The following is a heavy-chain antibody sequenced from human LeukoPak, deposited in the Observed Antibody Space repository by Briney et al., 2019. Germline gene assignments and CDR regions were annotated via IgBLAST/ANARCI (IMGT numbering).Heavy chain of an antibody. CDR1: GYTFTSYG. Sequence: GASVKVSCKASGYTFTSYGISWVRQAPGQGLEWMGWISAYNGNTNYAQKLQGRVTMTTDTSTSTAYMELRSLRSDDTAVYYCARGSQLLSVVVPFDYWGQGTLVTVSS. J-gene: IGHJ4*02. CDR3: ARGSQLLSVVVPFDY. V-gene: IGHV1-18*01. CDR2: ISAYNGNT. D-gene: IGHD2-2*01.